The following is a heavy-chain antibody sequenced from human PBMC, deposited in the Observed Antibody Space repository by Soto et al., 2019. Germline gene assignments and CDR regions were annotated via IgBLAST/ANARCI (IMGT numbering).Heavy chain of an antibody. CDR1: GFTFSHYG. V-gene: IGHV3-30*18. CDR2: ISYDEDNI. J-gene: IGHJ2*01. Sequence: QEQLVESGGGTVQPGRSLRLSCAASGFTFSHYGMHWVRQAPGKGLEWVAVISYDEDNIYYADSVKGRFTISRDNSEHTLYLQMNSLRPEDTGVYYCAKSGTKVTTFWYLDLWGRGTLVTASS. D-gene: IGHD4-17*01. CDR3: AKSGTKVTTFWYLDL.